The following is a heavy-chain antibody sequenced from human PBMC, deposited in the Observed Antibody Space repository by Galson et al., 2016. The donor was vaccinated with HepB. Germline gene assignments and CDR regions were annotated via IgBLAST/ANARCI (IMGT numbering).Heavy chain of an antibody. CDR3: AREPLGYCINAACYPLDV. CDR1: GYSFNRFY. Sequence: SVKVSCKASGYSFNRFYMHWVRQAPGQGLEWMGRINPSGGGTTYAQKFLGRVTMTRDTSTSTVYMELSSLGSDDTGVYFCAREPLGYCINAACYPLDVWGQGTTVTVSS. V-gene: IGHV1-46*02. J-gene: IGHJ6*02. D-gene: IGHD2-8*01. CDR2: INPSGGGT.